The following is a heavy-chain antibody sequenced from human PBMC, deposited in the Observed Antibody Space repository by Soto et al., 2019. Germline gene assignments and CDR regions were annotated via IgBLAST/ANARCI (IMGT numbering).Heavy chain of an antibody. V-gene: IGHV1-18*01. CDR1: GYTFTSYG. D-gene: IGHD2-2*01. Sequence: QVQLVQSGAEVKKPGASVKVSCKASGYTFTSYGISWVRQAPGQGLEWMGWISAYNGNTNYAQKLQGRVTMTTDTSTSTAYMELRSLRSDDTAVYYCASGAYCSSTSCLRYYYYGMDVWGQGTTVTVSS. CDR2: ISAYNGNT. CDR3: ASGAYCSSTSCLRYYYYGMDV. J-gene: IGHJ6*02.